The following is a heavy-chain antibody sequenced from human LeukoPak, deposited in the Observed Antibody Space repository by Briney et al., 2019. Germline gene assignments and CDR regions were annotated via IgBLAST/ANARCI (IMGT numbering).Heavy chain of an antibody. D-gene: IGHD4-17*01. Sequence: SVKVSCKASGGTFSSYAISWVRQAPGQGLEWMGRIIPIFGTANYAQKFQGRVTITTDESTSTAYMELSSLRSEDTAVYYCARDPHGDYFQIREGAFDIWGQGTMVTVSS. CDR3: ARDPHGDYFQIREGAFDI. J-gene: IGHJ3*02. CDR1: GGTFSSYA. V-gene: IGHV1-69*05. CDR2: IIPIFGTA.